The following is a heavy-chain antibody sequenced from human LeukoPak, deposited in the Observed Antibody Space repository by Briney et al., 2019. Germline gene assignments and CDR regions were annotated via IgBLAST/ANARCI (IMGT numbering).Heavy chain of an antibody. Sequence: GRSLRLSCAASGLTFSDHYIDWVRQAPGNGLEWVGPTRDKATTYTTDYDASVKGRFNISRDDSKNSLYLQMNSLKTEDSGVYYCARANSGSYHDYWGQGTLVTVSS. CDR3: ARANSGSYHDY. CDR1: GLTFSDHY. J-gene: IGHJ4*02. D-gene: IGHD1-26*01. CDR2: TRDKATTYTT. V-gene: IGHV3-72*01.